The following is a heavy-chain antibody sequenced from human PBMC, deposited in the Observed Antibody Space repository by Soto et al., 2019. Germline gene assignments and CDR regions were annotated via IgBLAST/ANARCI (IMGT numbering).Heavy chain of an antibody. CDR3: ARGYCSGGSCYHFDY. CDR1: GYTFNNYY. J-gene: IGHJ4*02. D-gene: IGHD2-15*01. CDR2: INPSGGST. Sequence: QVQLVQSGAAVKKPGASVKVSCKASGYTFNNYYMDWVRQAPGQGLEWLGLINPSGGSTRYAQKFQGRVTMTWDTSTSTVYMELSSLRSEDTAVYYCARGYCSGGSCYHFDYWGQGTLVTVSS. V-gene: IGHV1-46*02.